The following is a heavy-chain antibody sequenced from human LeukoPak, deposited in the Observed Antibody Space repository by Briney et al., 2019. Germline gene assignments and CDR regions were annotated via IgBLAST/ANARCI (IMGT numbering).Heavy chain of an antibody. CDR2: INHSGRT. J-gene: IGHJ4*02. D-gene: IGHD3-3*01. CDR3: ARGAVNITIFGVVIVPEYYFDY. V-gene: IGHV4-34*01. Sequence: SETLSLTCAVYGGSFSGYYWSWIRQPPGKGLEWIGEINHSGRTNYNPSLKSRVTISVDTSKNQFSLKLSSVTAADTAVYYCARGAVNITIFGVVIVPEYYFDYWGQGTLVTVSS. CDR1: GGSFSGYY.